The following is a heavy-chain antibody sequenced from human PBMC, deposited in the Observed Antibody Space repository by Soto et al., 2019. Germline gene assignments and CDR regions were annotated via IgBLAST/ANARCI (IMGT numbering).Heavy chain of an antibody. CDR2: IYYSGST. V-gene: IGHV4-31*03. Sequence: PSETLSLTCTVSGGSISSGGYYWSWIRQHPGKGLEWIGYIYYSGSTYYNPSLNSRVTISVDTSKNQFSLKLSSVTAADTAVYYCARGSRYPSDINYYDSSGYYFDYWGQGTLVTVSS. D-gene: IGHD3-22*01. CDR1: GGSISSGGYY. J-gene: IGHJ4*02. CDR3: ARGSRYPSDINYYDSSGYYFDY.